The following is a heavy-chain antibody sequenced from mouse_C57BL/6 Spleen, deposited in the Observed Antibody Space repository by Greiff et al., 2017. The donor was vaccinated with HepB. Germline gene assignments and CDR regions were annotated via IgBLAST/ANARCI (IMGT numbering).Heavy chain of an antibody. J-gene: IGHJ3*01. CDR1: GFTFSDYY. V-gene: IGHV5-12*01. CDR3: ARQGDSSGYEAWFAY. Sequence: DVMLVESGGGLVQPGGSLKLSCAASGFTFSDYYMYWVRQTPEKRLEWVAYISNGGGSTYYPDTVKGRFTISRDNAKNTLYLQMSRLKSEDTAMYYCARQGDSSGYEAWFAYWGQGTLVTVSA. D-gene: IGHD3-2*02. CDR2: ISNGGGST.